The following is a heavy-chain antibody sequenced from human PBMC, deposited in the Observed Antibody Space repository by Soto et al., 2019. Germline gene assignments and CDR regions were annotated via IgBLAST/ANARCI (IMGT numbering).Heavy chain of an antibody. CDR3: ARERSGGVVVVAAYFDN. V-gene: IGHV3-30*04. CDR1: GFTLSSYA. J-gene: IGHJ4*02. D-gene: IGHD2-15*01. CDR2: RSYDGSNK. Sequence: QVQLVESGGGVVQPGRSLRLSCAASGFTLSSYAMHWVRQAPGKGLEWVAVRSYDGSNKYYADSVKGRFTISRDNSKNTLYLQMNSLRAEDTAVYYCARERSGGVVVVAAYFDNWGQGTLVTVSS.